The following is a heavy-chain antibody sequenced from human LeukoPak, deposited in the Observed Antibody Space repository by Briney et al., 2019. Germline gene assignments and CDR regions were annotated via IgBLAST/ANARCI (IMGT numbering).Heavy chain of an antibody. CDR2: INHSEST. Sequence: SETLSLTCAVYGGSFSGYYWSWIRQPPGKGLEWIGEINHSESTNYNPSLKSRVTISVDTSKNQFSLKLSSVTAADTAVYYCARVSNRGIAVAGFDYWGQGTLVTVSS. D-gene: IGHD6-19*01. J-gene: IGHJ4*02. CDR1: GGSFSGYY. CDR3: ARVSNRGIAVAGFDY. V-gene: IGHV4-34*01.